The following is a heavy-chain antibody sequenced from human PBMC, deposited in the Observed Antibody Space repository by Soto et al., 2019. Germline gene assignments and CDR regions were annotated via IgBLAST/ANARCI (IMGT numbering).Heavy chain of an antibody. CDR2: ISYDGSNK. D-gene: IGHD3-3*01. J-gene: IGHJ6*02. Sequence: GGSLRLSCAASGFTFISYAMHWVRQAPGKGLEWVAVISYDGSNKYYADSVKGRFTISRDNSKNTLYLQMNSLRAEDTAVYYCARANTIFGVVIGGMDVWGQGTTVTVSS. V-gene: IGHV3-30-3*01. CDR1: GFTFISYA. CDR3: ARANTIFGVVIGGMDV.